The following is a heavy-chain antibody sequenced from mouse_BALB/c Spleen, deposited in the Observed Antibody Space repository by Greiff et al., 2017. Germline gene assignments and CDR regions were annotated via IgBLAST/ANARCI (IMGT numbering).Heavy chain of an antibody. D-gene: IGHD2-3*01. CDR1: GFTITDYY. J-gene: IGHJ3*01. CDR3: AVYDGYDVFAY. CDR2: IDPENGNT. Sequence: VQLQQSGAELVRPGALVKLSCKASGFTITDYYMHWVKQRPEQGLEWIGWIDPENGNTIYDPKFQGKASITADTSSNTAYLQLSSLTSEDTAVYYCAVYDGYDVFAYWGQGTLVTVSA. V-gene: IGHV14-1*02.